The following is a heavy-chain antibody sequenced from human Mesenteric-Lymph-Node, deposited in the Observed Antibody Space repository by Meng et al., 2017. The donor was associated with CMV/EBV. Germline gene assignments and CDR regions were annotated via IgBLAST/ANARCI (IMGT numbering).Heavy chain of an antibody. V-gene: IGHV3-21*01. Sequence: GESLKISCAASGFTFSSYSMNWVRQAPGKGLEWVSSISSSSSYIYYADSVKGRFTISRDNSKNTLYLQMNSLRAEDTAVYYCARGVGSSWIDYYYYGMDVWGQGTTVTVSS. D-gene: IGHD6-13*01. CDR3: ARGVGSSWIDYYYYGMDV. J-gene: IGHJ6*02. CDR1: GFTFSSYS. CDR2: ISSSSSYI.